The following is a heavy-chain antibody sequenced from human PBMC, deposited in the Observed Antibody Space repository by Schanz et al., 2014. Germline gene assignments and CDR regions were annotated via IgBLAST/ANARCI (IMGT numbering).Heavy chain of an antibody. Sequence: EVQLLESGGGLVQPGGSLRLSCAASGFIFSNSWMSWVRQAPGKGLEWVANIKQDGSEKYYVDSVKGRFTISRDNAKNSQYLQMNSLTAEDTAVYYCARGVRIDYWGQGTLXTVSS. CDR1: GFIFSNSW. J-gene: IGHJ4*02. CDR2: IKQDGSEK. V-gene: IGHV3-7*01. D-gene: IGHD3-3*01. CDR3: ARGVRIDY.